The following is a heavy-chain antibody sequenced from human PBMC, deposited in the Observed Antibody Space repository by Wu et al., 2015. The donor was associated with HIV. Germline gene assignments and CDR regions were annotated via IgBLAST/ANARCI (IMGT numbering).Heavy chain of an antibody. V-gene: IGHV1-2*02. CDR1: GDTFINYY. Sequence: QVQLVQSGAEVKKPGASVKVSCKASGDTFINYYIHWVRQAPEQGLEWMGWINPKSGGTDYAQKFQGRVTMTRDSSISTAYLELSRLRSDDTAIYYCAISAFDIWGQGTMVIVSS. CDR2: INPKSGGT. J-gene: IGHJ3*02. D-gene: IGHD3-3*02. CDR3: AISAFDI.